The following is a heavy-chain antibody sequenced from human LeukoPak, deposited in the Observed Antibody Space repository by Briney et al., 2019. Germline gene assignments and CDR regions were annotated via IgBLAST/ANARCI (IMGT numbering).Heavy chain of an antibody. V-gene: IGHV3-48*02. D-gene: IGHD5-12*01. CDR2: ITWSGSTI. CDR3: ARDAGNSGYGMDV. J-gene: IGHJ6*02. CDR1: GFTLSSYS. Sequence: GGSLRLSGAASGFTLSSYSMNWVRKAPGKGLEWISHITWSGSTIFYADSVKGRFTISRDSAKNSLYLQMSSLRDEDTAVYYCARDAGNSGYGMDVWGQGTTVTVSS.